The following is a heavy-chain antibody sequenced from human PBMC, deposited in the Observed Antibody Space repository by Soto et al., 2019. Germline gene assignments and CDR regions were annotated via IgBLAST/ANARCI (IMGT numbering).Heavy chain of an antibody. D-gene: IGHD3-10*01. CDR1: GFTFSDYY. CDR2: ISVSSTYA. CDR3: ARGVPYYSSEKPANCDY. J-gene: IGHJ4*02. Sequence: PGGSLRLSCAASGFTFSDYYMSWIRQAPGKGLECVAYISVSSTYANYVDSVEGRFTISRDNAKNSLFLQMNSLRAEDTAVYYCARGVPYYSSEKPANCDYWGQGALVTVSS. V-gene: IGHV3-11*05.